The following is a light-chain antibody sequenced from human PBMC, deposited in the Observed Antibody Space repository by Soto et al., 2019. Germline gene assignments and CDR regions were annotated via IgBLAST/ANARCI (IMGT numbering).Light chain of an antibody. CDR1: QTITDW. J-gene: IGKJ1*01. CDR2: KAS. Sequence: DIQMTQSPSTLSASVGDTITITCRASQTITDWVAWYQQKPGKAPKLLIYKASILQIGVPSRFSGSGSGTEFTLTISSLQPGDFATYFCQQYDTYWTFGQGTKVDI. V-gene: IGKV1-5*03. CDR3: QQYDTYWT.